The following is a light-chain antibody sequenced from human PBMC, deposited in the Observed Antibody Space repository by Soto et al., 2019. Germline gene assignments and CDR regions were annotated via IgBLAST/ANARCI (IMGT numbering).Light chain of an antibody. V-gene: IGLV2-11*01. CDR2: DVS. Sequence: QSALTQPRSVSESPGQSVTISCTGTSSDVGGYNYVSWYQQHPGKAPKLMIYDVSKRPSGVPDRFSGCKSGNTASLTISGLQAEDEADYYCYSYAGSSYVFGTGTKVTVL. CDR3: YSYAGSSYV. CDR1: SSDVGGYNY. J-gene: IGLJ1*01.